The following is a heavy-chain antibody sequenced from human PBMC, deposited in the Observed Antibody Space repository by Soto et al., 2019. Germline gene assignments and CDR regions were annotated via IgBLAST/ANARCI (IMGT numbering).Heavy chain of an antibody. J-gene: IGHJ4*02. D-gene: IGHD1-1*01. Sequence: QVQLVESGGGVVQPGRSLRLSCAASGFSFSSYGMHWVRQAPGKGLEWVAMISYDGTDEYYADSVKGRFTISRDNSKNAVYLQMNSLRAEDTAVYYCATQESDWNDHFAYWGQGTLVTVSS. CDR3: ATQESDWNDHFAY. V-gene: IGHV3-30*03. CDR2: ISYDGTDE. CDR1: GFSFSSYG.